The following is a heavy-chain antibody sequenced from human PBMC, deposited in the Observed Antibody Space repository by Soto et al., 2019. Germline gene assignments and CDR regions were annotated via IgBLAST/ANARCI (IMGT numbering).Heavy chain of an antibody. CDR3: GRHPRIEAAGTFYYGKDV. J-gene: IGHJ6*02. V-gene: IGHV5-10-1*01. CDR1: GYSFTSYW. D-gene: IGHD6-13*01. CDR2: IYPSDSYT. Sequence: GESLKISCKGSGYSFTSYWISWVRQMPGKGLEWMGRIYPSDSYTNYSPSFQGHVTISADKSISTAYLQLSSLKASDTAMYYCGRHPRIEAAGTFYYGKDVWAQGTPVPVSS.